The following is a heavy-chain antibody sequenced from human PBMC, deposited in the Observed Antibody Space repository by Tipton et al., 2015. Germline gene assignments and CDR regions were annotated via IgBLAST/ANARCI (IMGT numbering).Heavy chain of an antibody. CDR3: GHRQGLYSEDVFDY. V-gene: IGHV2-5*02. D-gene: IGHD1-26*01. CDR1: GFSLSTGGVG. J-gene: IGHJ4*02. Sequence: LVKPTETLTLTCTFSGFSLSTGGVGVGWIRQPPGKALEWLALIYWDDNKRYSPSLKSRLTITKDTSKNQVVLTVTNMDPVDTATYYCGHRQGLYSEDVFDYWGQGTLVTVSS. CDR2: IYWDDNK.